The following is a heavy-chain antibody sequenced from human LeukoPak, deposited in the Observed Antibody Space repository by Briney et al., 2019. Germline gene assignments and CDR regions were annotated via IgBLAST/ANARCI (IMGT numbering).Heavy chain of an antibody. CDR3: ARDGGIQLWLVGFFRFDY. J-gene: IGHJ4*02. CDR1: GYTFTSYA. CDR2: INTNTGNP. Sequence: ASVKVSCKASGYTFTSYAMNWVRQAPGQGLEWMGWINTNTGNPTYAQGFTGRFVFSLDTSVSTAYLQISSLKAEDTAVYYCARDGGIQLWLVGFFRFDYWGQGTLVTVSS. V-gene: IGHV7-4-1*02. D-gene: IGHD5-18*01.